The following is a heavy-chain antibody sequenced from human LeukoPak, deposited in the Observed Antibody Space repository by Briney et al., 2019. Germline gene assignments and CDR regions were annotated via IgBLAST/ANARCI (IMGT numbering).Heavy chain of an antibody. CDR2: IIPIFGTA. CDR3: AREASLGGNQYPY. CDR1: GGTFSSYA. J-gene: IGHJ4*02. V-gene: IGHV1-69*05. D-gene: IGHD1-26*01. Sequence: SVKVSCKASGGTFSSYAISWVRQAPGQGLEWMGGIIPIFGTANYAQKFQGRVTITTDESTSTAYMELSSLRSDDTAVYYCAREASLGGNQYPYWGQGTLVTVSS.